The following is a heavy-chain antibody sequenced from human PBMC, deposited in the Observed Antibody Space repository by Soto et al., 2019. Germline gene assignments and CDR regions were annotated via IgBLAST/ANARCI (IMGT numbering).Heavy chain of an antibody. Sequence: SSVKVSFKASGYTFTGYYMHLLLHAPGQGLEWMGWINPNSGGTNYAQKFQGRVTMTRDTSISTAYMELSRLRSDDTAVYYCAREHYYDSSGHDYWGQGTLVTVSS. J-gene: IGHJ4*02. V-gene: IGHV1-2*02. CDR2: INPNSGGT. CDR3: AREHYYDSSGHDY. D-gene: IGHD3-22*01. CDR1: GYTFTGYY.